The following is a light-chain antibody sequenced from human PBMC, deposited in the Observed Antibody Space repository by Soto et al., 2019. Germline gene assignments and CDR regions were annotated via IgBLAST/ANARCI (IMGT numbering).Light chain of an antibody. CDR1: SGDVGSYNL. V-gene: IGLV2-23*02. CDR3: CSYAGNSEV. CDR2: EVT. J-gene: IGLJ1*01. Sequence: QSVLTQHASVSGSPGQSITIPCTGTSGDVGSYNLVSWYQQHPGKAPKLMIYEVTERPSGVSNRFSGSKSGNTASLTISGLQPEDEADYYCCSYAGNSEVFGTGTKLTVL.